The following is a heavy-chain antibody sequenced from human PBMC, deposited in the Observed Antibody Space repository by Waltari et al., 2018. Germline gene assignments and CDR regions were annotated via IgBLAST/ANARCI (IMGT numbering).Heavy chain of an antibody. Sequence: EVQPLESGGGLVQPGGALSLPCAASGFPFSSYSMSWVRQAPGKGLEWVSTITGSGDGTFSQDSVKGRFTISRDNSKNTLFLQMNSLRVEDTAVYYCAKVDCGTIGCRRIDYFGQGILVTVSS. V-gene: IGHV3-23*01. J-gene: IGHJ4*02. CDR2: ITGSGDGT. CDR3: AKVDCGTIGCRRIDY. D-gene: IGHD3-9*01. CDR1: GFPFSSYS.